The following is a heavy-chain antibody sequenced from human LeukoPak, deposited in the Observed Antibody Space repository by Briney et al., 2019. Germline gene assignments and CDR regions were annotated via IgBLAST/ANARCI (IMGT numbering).Heavy chain of an antibody. D-gene: IGHD3-22*01. V-gene: IGHV3-74*01. J-gene: IGHJ6*03. CDR1: GFTFSSYW. CDR2: INSDGSST. Sequence: GGSLRLSCAASGFTFSSYWMHWVRQAPGKGLVWVSRINSDGSSTSYADSVKGRFTTSRDNAKNTLYLQMNSLRAEDTAVYYCNGNYYDSSGYSYYYYYMDVWGKGTTVTVSS. CDR3: NGNYYDSSGYSYYYYYMDV.